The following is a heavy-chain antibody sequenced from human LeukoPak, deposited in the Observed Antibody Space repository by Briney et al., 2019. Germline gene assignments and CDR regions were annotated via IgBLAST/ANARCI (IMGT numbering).Heavy chain of an antibody. V-gene: IGHV3-64D*09. CDR3: VRRTGNYFDY. CDR2: ISSNGGTT. J-gene: IGHJ4*02. Sequence: GGSLRLSCSASGFTFSNHAMHWVRQAPGKGLEFVAAISSNGGTTYHADSVEGRFAISRDNSKNTLFLQMTFLRIEDTAVFYCVRRTGNYFDYWGQGTLVTVSS. CDR1: GFTFSNHA. D-gene: IGHD3/OR15-3a*01.